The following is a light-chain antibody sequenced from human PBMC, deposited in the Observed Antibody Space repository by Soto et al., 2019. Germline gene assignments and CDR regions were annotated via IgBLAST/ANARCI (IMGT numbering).Light chain of an antibody. Sequence: DIQMTQSPSTLSASVGDRVTITCRASQTISTLLAWYQQRPWKAPNLLIYKASSLESWVPSRFSGSGSGTEFTLTIISLQPDDFATYFCQQYSTYPWTFGKGTKVEVK. V-gene: IGKV1-5*03. J-gene: IGKJ1*01. CDR2: KAS. CDR3: QQYSTYPWT. CDR1: QTISTL.